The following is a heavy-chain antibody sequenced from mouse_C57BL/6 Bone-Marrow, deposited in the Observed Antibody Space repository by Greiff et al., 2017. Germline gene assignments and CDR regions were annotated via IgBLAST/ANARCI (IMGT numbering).Heavy chain of an antibody. D-gene: IGHD4-1*01. J-gene: IGHJ2*01. CDR1: GYTFTSYW. CDR2: IYPTSGRT. V-gene: IGHV1-55*01. CDR3: ARSGPLGRSFDY. Sequence: VQLQQPGAELVKPGASVKMSCKASGYTFTSYWITWVKQRPGQGLEWIGDIYPTSGRTNYNEKFKRKAILTVETSSNTAYMQLSSLTSEDSSVFYCARSGPLGRSFDYWCQGTTLTVSS.